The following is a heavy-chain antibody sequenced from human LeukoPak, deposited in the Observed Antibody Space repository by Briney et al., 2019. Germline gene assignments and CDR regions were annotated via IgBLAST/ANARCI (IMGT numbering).Heavy chain of an antibody. Sequence: GGSLRLSCAASGFTFSSYSMNWVRQAPGKGLEWVSSISSSSSYIYYADSVKGRFTISRDNSKNTLYLQMNSLRAEDTAVYYCAKDHVTMVRGVIIDYWGQGTLVTVSS. J-gene: IGHJ4*02. V-gene: IGHV3-21*01. CDR2: ISSSSSYI. CDR3: AKDHVTMVRGVIIDY. D-gene: IGHD3-10*01. CDR1: GFTFSSYS.